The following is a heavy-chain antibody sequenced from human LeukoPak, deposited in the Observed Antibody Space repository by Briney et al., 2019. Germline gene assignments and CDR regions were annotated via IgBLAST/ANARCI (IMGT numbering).Heavy chain of an antibody. CDR1: GYSFTSYW. D-gene: IGHD6-13*01. Sequence: GESLKISCQGSGYSFTSYWIGWVRQMPGKGLEWMGIIYPGDSDTRYGPSFQGQVTISADKSISTAYLQWSSLKASDTAMYYCARPSDLAAAGPVDYWGQGTLVTVSS. J-gene: IGHJ4*02. CDR3: ARPSDLAAAGPVDY. CDR2: IYPGDSDT. V-gene: IGHV5-51*01.